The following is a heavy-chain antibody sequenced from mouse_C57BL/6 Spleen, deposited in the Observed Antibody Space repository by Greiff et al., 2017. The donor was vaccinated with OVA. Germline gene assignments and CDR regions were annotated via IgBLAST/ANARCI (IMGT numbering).Heavy chain of an antibody. CDR3: ARGNAGTDY. CDR2: INPNNGGT. Sequence: EVQLQQSGPELVKPGASVKISCKASGYTFTDYYMNWVKQSHGKSLEWIGDINPNNGGTSYNQKFKGKATLTVDKSSSTAYMELSSLTSEDSAVYYYARGNAGTDYWGQGTTLTVSS. CDR1: GYTFTDYY. V-gene: IGHV1-26*01. D-gene: IGHD3-1*01. J-gene: IGHJ2*01.